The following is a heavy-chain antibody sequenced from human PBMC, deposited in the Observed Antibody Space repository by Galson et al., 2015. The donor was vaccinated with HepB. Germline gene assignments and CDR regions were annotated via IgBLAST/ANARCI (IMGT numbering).Heavy chain of an antibody. D-gene: IGHD3-16*02. Sequence: CAISGDSVSSNTAAWNWIRQSPSRGLEWLGRTYYRSKWLNDYAVSVKSRITINADTSKNQFSLQLNSVTPEDTAVYYCARDDDYVWGSFRYGGRYFDYWGQGTLVTVSS. V-gene: IGHV6-1*01. J-gene: IGHJ4*02. CDR2: TYYRSKWLN. CDR3: ARDDDYVWGSFRYGGRYFDY. CDR1: GDSVSSNTAA.